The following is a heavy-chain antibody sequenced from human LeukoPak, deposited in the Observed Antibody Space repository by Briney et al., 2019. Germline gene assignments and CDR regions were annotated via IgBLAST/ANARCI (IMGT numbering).Heavy chain of an antibody. D-gene: IGHD3-22*01. Sequence: SETLSLTCTVSGGSVSSGSYYWSWIRQPPGKGLEWIGYIYYSGSTNYNPSLKSRVTISVDTSKNQFSLKLNSVTAADTAVYYCATTPYYCDSSGYYYYWGQGTLVTVSS. CDR2: IYYSGST. CDR3: ATTPYYCDSSGYYYY. CDR1: GGSVSSGSYY. V-gene: IGHV4-61*01. J-gene: IGHJ4*02.